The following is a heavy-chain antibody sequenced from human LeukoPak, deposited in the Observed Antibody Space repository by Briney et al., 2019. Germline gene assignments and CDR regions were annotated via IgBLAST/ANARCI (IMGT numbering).Heavy chain of an antibody. CDR1: GFTFSSYA. D-gene: IGHD6-19*01. V-gene: IGHV3-23*01. Sequence: GGSLRLSCAASGFTFSSYAMSLVREAPGKGLEWVSAISGSGGSTYYADSVKGGFTISRDNSKNTLYLQMNSLRAEDTAVYYCAKTYSSGWSGFDYWGQGTLVTVSS. J-gene: IGHJ4*02. CDR2: ISGSGGST. CDR3: AKTYSSGWSGFDY.